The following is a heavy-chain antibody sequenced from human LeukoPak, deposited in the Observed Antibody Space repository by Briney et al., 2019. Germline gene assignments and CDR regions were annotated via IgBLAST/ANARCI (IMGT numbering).Heavy chain of an antibody. CDR2: ISRNSGSI. J-gene: IGHJ4*02. CDR3: ANSHLVGFGYFDY. V-gene: IGHV3-9*01. D-gene: IGHD3-10*01. CDR1: GFTFDDYA. Sequence: GRSLRLSCAASGFTFDDYAMHWVRQAPGKGLEWVSGISRNSGSIGYADSVKGRFTISRDNAKNSLYLQMNSLRAEDTALYYCANSHLVGFGYFDYWGQGTLVTVSS.